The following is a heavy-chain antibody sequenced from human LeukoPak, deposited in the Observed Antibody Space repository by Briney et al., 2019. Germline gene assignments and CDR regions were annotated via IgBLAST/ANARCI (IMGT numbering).Heavy chain of an antibody. V-gene: IGHV4-34*01. CDR2: INHSGST. Sequence: SETLSLTCAVSGGSFSGYYWSWVRQPPGKGLEWIGEINHSGSTNYNPSLKSRVTISVDTSKNQFSLKLSSVTAADTAVYYCARGWEIRLKALYFDYWGQGTLVTVSS. CDR3: ARGWEIRLKALYFDY. D-gene: IGHD1-26*01. J-gene: IGHJ4*02. CDR1: GGSFSGYY.